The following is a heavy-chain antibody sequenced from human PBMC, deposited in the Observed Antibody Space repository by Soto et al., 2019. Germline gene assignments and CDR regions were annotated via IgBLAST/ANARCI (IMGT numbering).Heavy chain of an antibody. V-gene: IGHV4-34*01. D-gene: IGHD3-3*01. CDR3: ARVGLRFLRTFDP. CDR1: GGSFSGYY. CDR2: INHSGST. J-gene: IGHJ5*02. Sequence: QVQLQQWGAGLLKPSETLSLTCAVYGGSFSGYYWSWIRQPPGKGLEWIGEINHSGSTNYNPSLKSLVTISVDTSKNQFSLKLSSVTAADTAVYYCARVGLRFLRTFDPWGQGTLVTVSS.